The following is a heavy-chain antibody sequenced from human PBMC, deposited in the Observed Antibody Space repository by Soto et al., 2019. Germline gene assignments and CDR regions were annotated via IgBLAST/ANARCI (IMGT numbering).Heavy chain of an antibody. J-gene: IGHJ1*01. CDR1: GAYVSYFC. Sequence: PSETLSLTCTVSGAYVSYFCVSWIRQPAGKGLEWIGRITVNGITQYTPSFRSRVTMSMDTSRNQFSLNLQSATAADTALYYCARESGENWTYEAHWGQGTLVTVSS. CDR2: ITVNGIT. V-gene: IGHV4-4*07. CDR3: ARESGENWTYEAH. D-gene: IGHD1-7*01.